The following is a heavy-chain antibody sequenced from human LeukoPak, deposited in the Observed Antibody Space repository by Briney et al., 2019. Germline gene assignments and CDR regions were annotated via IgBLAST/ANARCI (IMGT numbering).Heavy chain of an antibody. CDR2: INPRGST. CDR3: AREPGYCSGGSCYGGWFDP. V-gene: IGHV4-34*01. Sequence: PSETLSLTCAVYGGSLSDHYWSWFRRPPGKGLEWIGEINPRGSTIYNPSLKSRVTISVDTSKNQFSLNLSSVTAADTAVYYCAREPGYCSGGSCYGGWFDPWGQGTLVTVSS. J-gene: IGHJ5*02. CDR1: GGSLSDHY. D-gene: IGHD2-15*01.